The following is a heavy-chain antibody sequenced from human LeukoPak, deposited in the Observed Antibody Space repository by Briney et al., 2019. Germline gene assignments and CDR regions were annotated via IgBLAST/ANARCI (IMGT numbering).Heavy chain of an antibody. CDR3: ARDTVVVPAASLYYYGMDV. CDR1: GFTFRSYE. J-gene: IGHJ6*04. CDR2: ISSSGSTI. Sequence: GGSLRLSCAASGFTFRSYEMNWVRQAPGKGLEWVSYISSSGSTIYYADSVKGRFTISRDNAKNSLYLQMNSLRAEDTAVYYCARDTVVVPAASLYYYGMDVWGKGTTVTVPS. V-gene: IGHV3-48*03. D-gene: IGHD2-2*01.